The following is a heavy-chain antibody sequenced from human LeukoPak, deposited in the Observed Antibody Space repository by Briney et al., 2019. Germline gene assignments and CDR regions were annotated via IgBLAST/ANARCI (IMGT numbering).Heavy chain of an antibody. CDR3: ARHPKTGYYPNWYFDL. Sequence: SETLSLTCTVSGGSISSSSYYWGWIRQPPGKGLEWIGSIYYSGSTYYKPSLKSRVTISVDTSKNQFSLKLSSVTAADTAVYYCARHPKTGYYPNWYFDLWGRGTLVTVSS. CDR2: IYYSGST. D-gene: IGHD3-9*01. V-gene: IGHV4-39*01. CDR1: GGSISSSSYY. J-gene: IGHJ2*01.